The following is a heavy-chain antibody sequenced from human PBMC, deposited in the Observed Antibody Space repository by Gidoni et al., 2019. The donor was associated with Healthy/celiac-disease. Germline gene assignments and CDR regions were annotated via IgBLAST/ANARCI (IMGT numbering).Heavy chain of an antibody. D-gene: IGHD3-22*01. J-gene: IGHJ4*02. Sequence: QVQLQESGPGLVKPSQTLSLTCTVSGGSISSGGYYWSWIRQHPGKGLEWIGYIYYSGSTYYNPSLKSRVTISVDTSKNQFSLKLSSVTAADTAVYYCARGIRYYYDSSGYRTGGYFDYWGQGTLVTVSS. V-gene: IGHV4-31*03. CDR2: IYYSGST. CDR1: GGSISSGGYY. CDR3: ARGIRYYYDSSGYRTGGYFDY.